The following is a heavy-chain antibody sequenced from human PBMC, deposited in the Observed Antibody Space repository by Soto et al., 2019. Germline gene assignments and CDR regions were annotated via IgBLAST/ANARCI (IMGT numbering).Heavy chain of an antibody. CDR2: IYYSGST. CDR1: GASVSSGSYY. J-gene: IGHJ6*02. CDR3: ARDCVGVPAAIQGGMDV. V-gene: IGHV4-61*01. Sequence: PSETLSLTCTVSGASVSSGSYYWSWIRQPPGKGLEWIGYIYYSGSTNYNPSLKSRVTISVDTSKNQFSLKLSSVTAADTAVYYCARDCVGVPAAIQGGMDVWGQGTTVTVSS. D-gene: IGHD2-2*01.